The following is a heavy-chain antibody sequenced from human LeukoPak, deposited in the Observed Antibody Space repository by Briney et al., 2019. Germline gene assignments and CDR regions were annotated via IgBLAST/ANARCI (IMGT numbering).Heavy chain of an antibody. D-gene: IGHD2-15*01. Sequence: GGSLRLSCAASGFTFSSYGMHWVRQAPGKGLEWVAVIWYDGGNKYYADSVKGRFTISRDNSKNTLYLQMNSLRAEDTAVYYCARVQGCSGGTCYFHYWGQGTLVTVSS. V-gene: IGHV3-33*01. CDR1: GFTFSSYG. CDR2: IWYDGGNK. J-gene: IGHJ4*02. CDR3: ARVQGCSGGTCYFHY.